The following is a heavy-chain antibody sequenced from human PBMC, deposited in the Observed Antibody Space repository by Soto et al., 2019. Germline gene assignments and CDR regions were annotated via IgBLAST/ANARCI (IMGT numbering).Heavy chain of an antibody. CDR3: AKMDAYYAFSSGYYASYDYQYGKHA. V-gene: IGHV3-23*01. D-gene: IGHD3-3*01. Sequence: QSGGSLRLSCAASGFTFSSYAMSRVRHAPGNGLDWVSAITGSGGSTHYADSMEGRFTISKGNSKNTLYLQMNRLRAEDTTAYDCAKMDAYYAFSSGYYASYDYQYGKHAWEQG. J-gene: IGHJ6*01. CDR2: ITGSGGST. CDR1: GFTFSSYA.